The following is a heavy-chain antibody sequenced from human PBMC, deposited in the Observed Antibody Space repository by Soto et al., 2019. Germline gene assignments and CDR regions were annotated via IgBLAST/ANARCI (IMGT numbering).Heavy chain of an antibody. D-gene: IGHD3-3*01. Sequence: ASVKVSCKASGGTFSSYAISWVRQAPGQGLEWMGGTIPIFGTANYAQKFQGRVTITADESTSTAYMELSSLRSEDTAVYYCASYGFWSGYRYYFDYWGQGTLVTVSS. CDR2: TIPIFGTA. CDR3: ASYGFWSGYRYYFDY. J-gene: IGHJ4*02. V-gene: IGHV1-69*13. CDR1: GGTFSSYA.